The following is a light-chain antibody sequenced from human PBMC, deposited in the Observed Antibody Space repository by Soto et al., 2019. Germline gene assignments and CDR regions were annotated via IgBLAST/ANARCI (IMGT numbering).Light chain of an antibody. V-gene: IGKV3-11*01. CDR3: QQRSNLPRT. Sequence: EIVLTQSPATLSLSPGERATLSCRASQSVSNSLAWYQQKPGQAPRLLIFDASNRATDIPARFSGSGSETDFTLTINSLEPEDVAVYYCQQRSNLPRTFGQGTKLEIK. J-gene: IGKJ2*01. CDR1: QSVSNS. CDR2: DAS.